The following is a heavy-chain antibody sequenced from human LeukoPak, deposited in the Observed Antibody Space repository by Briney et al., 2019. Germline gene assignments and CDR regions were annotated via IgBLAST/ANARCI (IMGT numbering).Heavy chain of an antibody. D-gene: IGHD6-19*01. J-gene: IGHJ6*02. CDR1: GGTFSSYA. CDR3: AREYSSGWYVPSGWYYGMDV. Sequence: GSSVKVSCKASGGTFSSYAISWVRQAPGQGLEWMGGIIPIFGTANYAQKFQGRVTITTDESTSTAYMELSSLRSEDTAVYYCAREYSSGWYVPSGWYYGMDVWGQGTTVTVSS. V-gene: IGHV1-69*05. CDR2: IIPIFGTA.